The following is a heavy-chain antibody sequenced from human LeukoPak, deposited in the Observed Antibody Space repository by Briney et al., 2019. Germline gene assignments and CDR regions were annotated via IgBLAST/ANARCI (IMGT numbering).Heavy chain of an antibody. D-gene: IGHD5-18*01. CDR2: IRYDGSNE. V-gene: IGHV3-30*02. Sequence: GGSLRLSCAASGFTFSSYGMHWVRQAPGKGLEWVAFIRYDGSNEYYADSVKGRFTISRDNAKNSLYLQMYSLRAEDTAVYYCASTTRGYSYGYPGDFDYWGQGTLVTVSS. CDR3: ASTTRGYSYGYPGDFDY. J-gene: IGHJ4*02. CDR1: GFTFSSYG.